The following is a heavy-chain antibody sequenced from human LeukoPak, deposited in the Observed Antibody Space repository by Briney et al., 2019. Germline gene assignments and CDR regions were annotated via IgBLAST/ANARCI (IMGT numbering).Heavy chain of an antibody. V-gene: IGHV5-51*01. CDR3: ARLGCSSTSCYAALDY. Sequence: GESLKISCKGSGYSFTSYWIGWVRQMPGKGLEWMGIIYPGDSDTRYSPSFQGQVTISADKSISTAYLQWSSLKASDTAMYYCARLGCSSTSCYAALDYWGQGTLVTVSS. D-gene: IGHD2-2*01. CDR2: IYPGDSDT. J-gene: IGHJ4*02. CDR1: GYSFTSYW.